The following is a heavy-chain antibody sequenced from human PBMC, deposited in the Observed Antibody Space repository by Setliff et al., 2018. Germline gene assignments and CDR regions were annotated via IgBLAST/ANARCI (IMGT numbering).Heavy chain of an antibody. CDR3: VRVTSGRLDFDY. D-gene: IGHD6-19*01. V-gene: IGHV1-18*01. CDR1: GYTFSSSG. J-gene: IGHJ4*02. Sequence: ASVKVSCKASGYTFSSSGITWVRQAPGQGLEWMGWISAYSGNTNYAQKFQGRVTMTTDSSTSTAYMELSSLRSEDTAVYYCVRVTSGRLDFDYWGQGTPVTV. CDR2: ISAYSGNT.